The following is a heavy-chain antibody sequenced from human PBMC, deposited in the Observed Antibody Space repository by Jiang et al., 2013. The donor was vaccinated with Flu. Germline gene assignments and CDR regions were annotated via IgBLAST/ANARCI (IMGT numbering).Heavy chain of an antibody. V-gene: IGHV3-33*01. CDR1: GFTFRRYG. CDR3: ARDGYSASYFDS. CDR2: IWYDGSNE. D-gene: IGHD1-1*01. J-gene: IGHJ4*02. Sequence: VQLLESGGGVVQPGRSLRLSCAASGFTFRRYGMHWVRQAPGKGLEWVALIWYDGSNENYAGSVKGRFTISRDNSKNTLYLQMYSLRTEDTAVYYCARDGYSASYFDSWGQGTLVTVSS.